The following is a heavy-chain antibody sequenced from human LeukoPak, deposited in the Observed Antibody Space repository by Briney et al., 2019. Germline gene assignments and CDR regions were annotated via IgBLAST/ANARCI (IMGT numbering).Heavy chain of an antibody. CDR2: ISAYNGNT. V-gene: IGHV1-18*01. J-gene: IGHJ3*02. CDR3: ARVRSDAFDI. CDR1: GYTFTSYA. Sequence: ASVKVSCKASGYTFTSYAMNWVRQAPGQGLEWMGWISAYNGNTNYAQKLQGRVTMTTDTSTSTAYMELRSLRSDDTAVYYCARVRSDAFDIWGQGTMVTVSS.